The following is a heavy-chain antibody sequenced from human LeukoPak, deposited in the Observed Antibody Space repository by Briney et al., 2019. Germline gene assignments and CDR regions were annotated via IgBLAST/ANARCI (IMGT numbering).Heavy chain of an antibody. Sequence: ASVKVSCKASGYTFTSYAMHWVRQAPGQRLEWMGWINNGNTKYSQKFQGRVTITRDTSATTVYMELSSLRSVDTAVYYCAREGDSGTYWGSYYYGLDVWGQGTTVTVSS. CDR2: INNGNT. CDR3: AREGDSGTYWGSYYYGLDV. CDR1: GYTFTSYA. D-gene: IGHD1-26*01. V-gene: IGHV1-3*01. J-gene: IGHJ6*02.